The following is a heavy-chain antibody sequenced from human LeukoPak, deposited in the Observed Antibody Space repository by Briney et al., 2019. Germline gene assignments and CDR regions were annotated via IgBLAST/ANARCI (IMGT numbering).Heavy chain of an antibody. D-gene: IGHD6-6*01. Sequence: GGSLRLSCAASGFTFSSYWMSWVRQGPGKGLEWVANIKQDGSEKYYVDSVKGRFTISRDNAKNSLYLQVNSLRAEDTAIYYCTRDVTIAARPYYYYYYMDVWGKGTTVTISS. V-gene: IGHV3-7*01. CDR2: IKQDGSEK. CDR1: GFTFSSYW. CDR3: TRDVTIAARPYYYYYYMDV. J-gene: IGHJ6*03.